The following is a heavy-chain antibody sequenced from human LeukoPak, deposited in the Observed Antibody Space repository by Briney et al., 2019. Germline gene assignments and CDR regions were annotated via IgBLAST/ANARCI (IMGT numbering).Heavy chain of an antibody. CDR3: ARGMYYDFWSGHYAGTYYFDY. V-gene: IGHV1-8*01. Sequence: ASVKVSCKAPGYTFTSYDINWVRQATGQGLEWMGWMNPNSGNTGYAQKFQGRVTMTRNTSISTAYMELSSLRSEDTAVYYCARGMYYDFWSGHYAGTYYFDYWGQGTLVTVSS. J-gene: IGHJ4*02. CDR1: GYTFTSYD. CDR2: MNPNSGNT. D-gene: IGHD3-3*01.